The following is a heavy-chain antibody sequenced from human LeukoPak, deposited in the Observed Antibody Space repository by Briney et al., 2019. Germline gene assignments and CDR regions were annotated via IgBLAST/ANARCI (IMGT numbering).Heavy chain of an antibody. J-gene: IGHJ4*02. CDR2: ITNSGDNA. CDR3: ARQGEGSFGDY. CDR1: GFTFSSYA. V-gene: IGHV3-23*01. Sequence: GGSLRLSCAASGFTFSSYAMSWVRQAPGKGLEWVSVITNSGDNAYYADSVKGRFTISRDNSKNTLYLQMNSLRAEDTAVYYCARQGEGSFGDYWGQGTLVTVSS. D-gene: IGHD3-16*01.